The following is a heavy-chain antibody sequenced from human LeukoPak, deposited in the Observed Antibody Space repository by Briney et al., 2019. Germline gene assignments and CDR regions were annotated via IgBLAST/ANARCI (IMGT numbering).Heavy chain of an antibody. Sequence: GGSLRLSCAASGFTFSSYAMSWVRQAPGKGLEWVSGISGSGDNTYYADSVKGRFTISRDNSKNTLYLQMNSLRAEDTAVYYCAKNPYYDSSGPPDYWGQGTLVTVSS. V-gene: IGHV3-23*01. CDR1: GFTFSSYA. CDR2: ISGSGDNT. CDR3: AKNPYYDSSGPPDY. J-gene: IGHJ4*02. D-gene: IGHD3-22*01.